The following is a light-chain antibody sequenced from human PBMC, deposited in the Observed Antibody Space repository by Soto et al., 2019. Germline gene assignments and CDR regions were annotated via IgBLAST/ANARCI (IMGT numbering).Light chain of an antibody. CDR3: SSYTSSSTRV. CDR1: SSDVGGYNY. Sequence: SCTGTSSDVGGYNYVSWYQQHPGKAPKLMIYDVSNRPSGVSNRFSGSKSGNTASLTISGLQAEDEADYYCSSYTSSSTRVFGGGTQLTVL. J-gene: IGLJ2*01. V-gene: IGLV2-14*04. CDR2: DVS.